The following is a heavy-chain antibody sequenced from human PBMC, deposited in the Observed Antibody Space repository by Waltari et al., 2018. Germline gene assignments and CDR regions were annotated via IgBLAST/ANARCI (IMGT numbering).Heavy chain of an antibody. Sequence: QVEESGGGVVQPGGSLRLSCVASGYPFNNYGMHWVRQAPGKGVGGLAVISSDGSGKYYADSVKGRFTMSRDNSKNTVYLQMNSLRPEDTAVYYCAKAGGIHNYPLDPWGQGTLVTVSS. CDR3: AKAGGIHNYPLDP. J-gene: IGHJ5*02. D-gene: IGHD1-26*01. V-gene: IGHV3-30*18. CDR1: GYPFNNYG. CDR2: ISSDGSGK.